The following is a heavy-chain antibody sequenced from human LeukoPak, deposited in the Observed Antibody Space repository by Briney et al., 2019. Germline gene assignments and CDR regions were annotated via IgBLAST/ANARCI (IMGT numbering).Heavy chain of an antibody. CDR2: IYYSGST. CDR3: ARMGRGGGDSFDY. D-gene: IGHD3-16*01. Sequence: SETLSLTCTVSGGSISSGGYYWSWIRQHPGKGLEWIGYIYYSGSTYYNPSLKSRVTISVDTSKNQFSLKLSSVTAADTAVYYCARMGRGGGDSFDYWGQGTLVTVSS. J-gene: IGHJ4*02. CDR1: GGSISSGGYY. V-gene: IGHV4-31*03.